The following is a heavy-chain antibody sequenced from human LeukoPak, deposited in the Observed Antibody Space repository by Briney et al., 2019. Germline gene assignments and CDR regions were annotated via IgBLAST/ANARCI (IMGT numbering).Heavy chain of an antibody. Sequence: PSETLSLTCAVYGGSFSGYYWSWIRQPPGEGLEWIGEINHSGSTNYNPSLKSRVTISVDTSKNQFSLKLSSVTAADTAVYYCARGRGDDYVWGSYRRIYYFDYWGQGTLVTVSS. CDR2: INHSGST. CDR1: GGSFSGYY. J-gene: IGHJ4*02. CDR3: ARGRGDDYVWGSYRRIYYFDY. V-gene: IGHV4-34*01. D-gene: IGHD3-16*02.